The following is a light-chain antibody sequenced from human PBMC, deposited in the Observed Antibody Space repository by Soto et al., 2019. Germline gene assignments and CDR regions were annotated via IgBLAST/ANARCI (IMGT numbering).Light chain of an antibody. J-gene: IGLJ7*01. CDR2: GNS. CDR3: QSYDSSLSGFKV. CDR1: SSNIGAGYD. V-gene: IGLV1-40*01. Sequence: QSVLTQPPSVSGSPGQRVTISCTGISSNIGAGYDVHWYQQLPLTAPKLLIYGNSNQPSVVPDRFSGSKSGTSASLAITGLQAEDEADDYCQSYDSSLSGFKVFGGGTQLTVL.